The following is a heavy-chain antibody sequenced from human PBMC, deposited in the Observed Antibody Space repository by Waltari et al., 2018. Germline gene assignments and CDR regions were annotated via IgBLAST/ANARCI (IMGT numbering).Heavy chain of an antibody. CDR1: GFTFSSYA. V-gene: IGHV3-30*01. CDR3: ARVPLLWFGELLHLDY. CDR2: ISYDGSNK. Sequence: QVQLVESGGGVVQPGRSLRPSCAASGFTFSSYAMHWVRPATGKGLEWVAVISYDGSNKYYADSVKGRFTISRDNSKNTLYLQMNSLRAEDTAVYYCARVPLLWFGELLHLDYWGQGTLVTVSS. J-gene: IGHJ4*02. D-gene: IGHD3-10*01.